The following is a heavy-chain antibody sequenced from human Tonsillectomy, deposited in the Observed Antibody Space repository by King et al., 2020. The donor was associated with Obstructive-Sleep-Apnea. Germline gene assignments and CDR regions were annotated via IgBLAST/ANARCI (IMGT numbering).Heavy chain of an antibody. V-gene: IGHV3-21*01. CDR1: GFTFSGYS. Sequence: EVQLVESGGGLVKPGGSLRLSCAASGFTFSGYSINWVRQAPGKGLEWVSSISGSSTFIFYGDSMKGRFTISRDNAKNSVYLQMSSLRAEDTAVYYCARGRLWCSGGNCYSQDDAFDIWGQGTMVTVSS. J-gene: IGHJ3*02. D-gene: IGHD2-15*01. CDR3: ARGRLWCSGGNCYSQDDAFDI. CDR2: ISGSSTFI.